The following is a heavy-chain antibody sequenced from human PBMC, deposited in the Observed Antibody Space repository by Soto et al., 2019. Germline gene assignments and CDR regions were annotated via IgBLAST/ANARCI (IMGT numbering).Heavy chain of an antibody. V-gene: IGHV3-30*18. J-gene: IGHJ6*02. CDR2: ISYDGSNK. Sequence: QVQLVESGGGVVQPGRSLRLSCAASGFTFSSYGMHWVRQAPGKGLEWVAVISYDGSNKYYADSVKGRFTISRDNSKNTMYLQMNSLRAEDTAVYYCAKGGVYFWSDVARQYYYYGMDVWGQGTTVTVSS. CDR3: AKGGVYFWSDVARQYYYYGMDV. D-gene: IGHD3-3*01. CDR1: GFTFSSYG.